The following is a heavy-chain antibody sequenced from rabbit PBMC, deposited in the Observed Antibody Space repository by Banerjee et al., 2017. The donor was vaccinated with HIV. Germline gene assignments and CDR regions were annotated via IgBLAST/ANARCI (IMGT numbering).Heavy chain of an antibody. J-gene: IGHJ4*01. V-gene: IGHV1S40*01. CDR3: ARYGDYVGYGYTFNL. Sequence: QSLEESGGGLVQPEGSLTLTCKASGFDLSSYGVSWVRQAPGKGLEWIACIWTGSTDSTFYASWAKGRFTISKTSSTTVTLQMTSLTAADTATYFCARYGDYVGYGYTFNLWGPGTLVTVS. CDR1: GFDLSSYG. CDR2: IWTGSTDST. D-gene: IGHD2-1*01.